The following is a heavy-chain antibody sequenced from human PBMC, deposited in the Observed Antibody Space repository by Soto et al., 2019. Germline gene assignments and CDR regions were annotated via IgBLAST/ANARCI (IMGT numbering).Heavy chain of an antibody. Sequence: EVQLVESGGGLVQPGGSLRLSCAASGFTFSSYSMNWVRQAPGKGLEWVSYISSSSSTIYDADSVKGRFTISRDNAKNSLYLQMNSLRAEDTAVYSCARDYSSYAPFHYWGQGTLVTVSS. CDR3: ARDYSSYAPFHY. J-gene: IGHJ4*02. CDR2: ISSSSSTI. D-gene: IGHD2-2*01. CDR1: GFTFSSYS. V-gene: IGHV3-48*01.